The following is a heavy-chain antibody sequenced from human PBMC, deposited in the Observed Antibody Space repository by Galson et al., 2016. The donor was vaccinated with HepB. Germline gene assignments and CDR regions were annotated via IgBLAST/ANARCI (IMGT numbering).Heavy chain of an antibody. V-gene: IGHV1-46*01. D-gene: IGHD2-15*01. CDR1: GYTFTTYF. J-gene: IGHJ4*02. CDR3: AREGDCGGGSCCGY. CDR2: IDPTGGST. Sequence: SVKVSCKASGYTFTTYFMHWLRQAPGQGLEWMGIIDPTGGSTTYAQKFQGRVTMIRDTSTRIVYMELSSLRSEDTAVYYCAREGDCGGGSCCGYWGQGTLYTVAS.